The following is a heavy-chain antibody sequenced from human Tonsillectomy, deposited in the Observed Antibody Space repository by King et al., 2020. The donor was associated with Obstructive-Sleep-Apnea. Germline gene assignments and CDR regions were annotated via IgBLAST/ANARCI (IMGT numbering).Heavy chain of an antibody. CDR2: ISSSSSYI. CDR3: ARGYCTNGVCYTPSDY. Sequence: VQLVESGGGLVKPGGSLRLSCAASGFTFSSYSMNRVRQAPGKGLEWVSSISSSSSYIYYADSVKGRFTISRDNAKNSLYLQINSLRAEDTAVYYCARGYCTNGVCYTPSDYWGQGTLVTVSS. V-gene: IGHV3-21*01. J-gene: IGHJ4*02. CDR1: GFTFSSYS. D-gene: IGHD2-8*01.